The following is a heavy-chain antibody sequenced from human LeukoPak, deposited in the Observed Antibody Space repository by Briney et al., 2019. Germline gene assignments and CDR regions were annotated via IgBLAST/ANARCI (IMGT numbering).Heavy chain of an antibody. CDR1: GGSISSGDYY. J-gene: IGHJ5*02. D-gene: IGHD2-2*01. CDR3: ASEGCSSTSCTHHWFDP. V-gene: IGHV4-30-4*01. CDR2: IYYSGST. Sequence: SETLSLTCTVSGGSISSGDYYWSWIRQPPGKGLEWIGYIYYSGSTYYNPSLKGRVTISVDTSKNQFSLKLSSVTAADTAVYYCASEGCSSTSCTHHWFDPWGQGTLVTISS.